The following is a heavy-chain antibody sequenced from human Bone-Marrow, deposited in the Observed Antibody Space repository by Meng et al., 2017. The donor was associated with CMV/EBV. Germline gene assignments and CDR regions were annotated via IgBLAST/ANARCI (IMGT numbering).Heavy chain of an antibody. V-gene: IGHV4-39*07. J-gene: IGHJ4*02. Sequence: SQTRSLTCTVSAGSISSSSYYWGWLRQPPVKGLEGIGSIYYSGSTYYNQSLKSRVTISVDTSKNQFSLKLSSVTAADTAVYYCARAQTATITAFDYWGQGTLVTVSS. CDR3: ARAQTATITAFDY. D-gene: IGHD5-24*01. CDR1: AGSISSSSYY. CDR2: IYYSGST.